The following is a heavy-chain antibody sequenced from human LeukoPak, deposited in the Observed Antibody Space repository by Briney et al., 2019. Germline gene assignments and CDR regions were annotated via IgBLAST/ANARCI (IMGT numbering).Heavy chain of an antibody. J-gene: IGHJ4*02. CDR3: APEIIGYGDVHYFDH. CDR1: AYTFTEIT. V-gene: IGHV1-24*01. Sequence: ASVNVSFKFSAYTFTEITMHLQRHSPGKGLEWMGGFNPEEGETIYARKFQGRLTLTEDTSTDTAYMEVSGLRSEDTAVYYCAPEIIGYGDVHYFDHWGQGTLVTVSS. CDR2: FNPEEGET. D-gene: IGHD5-12*01.